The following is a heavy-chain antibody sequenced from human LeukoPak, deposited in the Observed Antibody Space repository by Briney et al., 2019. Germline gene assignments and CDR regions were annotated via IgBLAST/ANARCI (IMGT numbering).Heavy chain of an antibody. Sequence: SETLSLTCTVSGGSISSYYWSWIRQPPGKGLEWTGYIYYSGSTYYNPSLKSRVTISVDTSKNQFSLKLSSVTAADTAVYYCAREGRTYYYGMDVWGQGTTVTVSS. J-gene: IGHJ6*02. CDR2: IYYSGST. CDR1: GGSISSYY. V-gene: IGHV4-59*01. CDR3: AREGRTYYYGMDV.